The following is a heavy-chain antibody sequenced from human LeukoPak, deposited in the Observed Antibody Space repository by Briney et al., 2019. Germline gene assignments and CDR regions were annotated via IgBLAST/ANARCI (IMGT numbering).Heavy chain of an antibody. Sequence: ASVKVSCKASGYTFTSYGISWVRQAPGQGLEWMGWISAYNGNTNYAQKLQGRVTMTTDTSTSTAYMELRSLRSDDTAVYYCARDLSGSYFSFWDYWGQGTLVTVSS. CDR1: GYTFTSYG. CDR3: ARDLSGSYFSFWDY. V-gene: IGHV1-18*01. CDR2: ISAYNGNT. J-gene: IGHJ4*02. D-gene: IGHD1-26*01.